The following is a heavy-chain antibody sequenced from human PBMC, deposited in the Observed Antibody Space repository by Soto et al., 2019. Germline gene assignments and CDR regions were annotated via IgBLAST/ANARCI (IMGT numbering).Heavy chain of an antibody. D-gene: IGHD2-21*02. V-gene: IGHV4-34*01. J-gene: IGHJ6*02. CDR1: GGSFSGYY. CDR2: INHSGTI. Sequence: PSETLSLTCAVYGGSFSGYYSTWIRQPPGMGLEWIGEINHSGTINFNPSLKSRLTISLDTSKKHFSLKLSSVTDADTAAYYCARADRTLVTSYSLDVWGQGTTVTVSS. CDR3: ARADRTLVTSYSLDV.